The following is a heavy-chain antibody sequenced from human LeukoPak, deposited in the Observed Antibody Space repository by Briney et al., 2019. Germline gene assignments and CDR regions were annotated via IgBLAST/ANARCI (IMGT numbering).Heavy chain of an antibody. J-gene: IGHJ6*03. CDR1: GGSFSGYY. CDR2: INHSGST. V-gene: IGHV4-34*01. CDR3: ARRTYYYCYYMDV. D-gene: IGHD2-2*01. Sequence: PSETLSLTCAVYGGSFSGYYWSWIRQPPGKGLEWIGEINHSGSTNYNPSLKSRVTISVDTSKNQFSLKLSSVTAADTAVYYCARRTYYYCYYMDVWGKGTTVTISS.